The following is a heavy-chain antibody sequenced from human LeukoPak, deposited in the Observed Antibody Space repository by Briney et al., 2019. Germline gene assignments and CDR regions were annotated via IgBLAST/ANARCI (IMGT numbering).Heavy chain of an antibody. Sequence: ASVTVSFTAAGYTFNVYSMNMSWHGHGQGLGWVGGMYTNSDSTGYAQTFQGRVTITRNTSISTAYMELSSLRSEDTAVYYCARGGYSFGYAQYYYYYMDVWGKGTTVTVSS. CDR1: GYTFNVYS. CDR3: ARGGYSFGYAQYYYYYMDV. CDR2: MYTNSDST. D-gene: IGHD5-18*01. J-gene: IGHJ6*03. V-gene: IGHV1-8*03.